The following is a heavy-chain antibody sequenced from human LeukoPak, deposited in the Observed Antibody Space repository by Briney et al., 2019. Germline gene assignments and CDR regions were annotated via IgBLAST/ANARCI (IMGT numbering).Heavy chain of an antibody. J-gene: IGHJ4*02. CDR3: ARERRSGTYYYFDY. V-gene: IGHV3-21*01. CDR2: ISSGSSYI. Sequence: GGSLRLSCAASGFTFSDYSMNWVRQAPGKGLEWVSSISSGSSYINYADSVKGRFTISRDNARSSLFLQMNSLRAEDTAVYYCARERRSGTYYYFDYWGQGTLVTVSS. D-gene: IGHD1-26*01. CDR1: GFTFSDYS.